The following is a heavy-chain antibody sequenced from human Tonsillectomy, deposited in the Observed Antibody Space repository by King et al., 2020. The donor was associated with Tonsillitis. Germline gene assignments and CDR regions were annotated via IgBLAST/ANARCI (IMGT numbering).Heavy chain of an antibody. V-gene: IGHV3-7*03. Sequence: VQLVESGGGLVQPGGSLRLSCAASGFTFSSYWMSWVRQAPGKGLEWVANIKEDGSEKYYVDSVKGRFTISRDNAKNSLYLEMDSLRAEDTAMYYCARKVVVPAVLYSYYGMDVWGQGTTVTVSS. D-gene: IGHD2-2*01. CDR2: IKEDGSEK. J-gene: IGHJ6*02. CDR1: GFTFSSYW. CDR3: ARKVVVPAVLYSYYGMDV.